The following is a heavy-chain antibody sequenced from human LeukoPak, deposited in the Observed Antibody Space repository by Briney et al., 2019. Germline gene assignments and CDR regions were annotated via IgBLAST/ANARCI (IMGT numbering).Heavy chain of an antibody. Sequence: GGSLRLSCAAAGFTFSDYWMSWVRQAPGKGLEWVANIGQDGREKYYVDSVKGRFTISRDNAKNSLYLQMNSLRAEDTALYYCAKASSDSNGYYSQNNWFDPWGQGTLVTVSS. CDR1: GFTFSDYW. J-gene: IGHJ5*02. D-gene: IGHD3-22*01. CDR2: IGQDGREK. V-gene: IGHV3-7*03. CDR3: AKASSDSNGYYSQNNWFDP.